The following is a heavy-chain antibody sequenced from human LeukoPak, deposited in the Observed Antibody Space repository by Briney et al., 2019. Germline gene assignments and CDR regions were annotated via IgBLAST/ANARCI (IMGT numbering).Heavy chain of an antibody. V-gene: IGHV3-21*01. CDR1: GFTFSSYS. CDR3: ARDRGGGGWFDP. CDR2: ITSSSSYI. J-gene: IGHJ5*02. D-gene: IGHD3-16*01. Sequence: GSLRLSCAASGFTFSSYSMNWVRQAPGKGLEWVSSITSSSSYIHYADSVKGRFTISRDNAKNSLYLQMNSLRAEDTAVYYCARDRGGGGWFDPWGQGTLVTVSS.